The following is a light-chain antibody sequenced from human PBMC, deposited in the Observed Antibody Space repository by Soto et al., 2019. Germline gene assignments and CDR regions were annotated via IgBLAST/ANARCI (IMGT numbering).Light chain of an antibody. J-gene: IGKJ1*01. CDR1: QSVSSN. CDR2: GAS. Sequence: EVVLKLSPATLSLSRGEGATLPCRASQSVSSNLAWYQQKPGQAPRLLIYGASSRATGIPDRFSGSGSGTDFSLTISRLEPEDLAVYYCQHYGSSRTFGQGTKVDIK. CDR3: QHYGSSRT. V-gene: IGKV3-20*01.